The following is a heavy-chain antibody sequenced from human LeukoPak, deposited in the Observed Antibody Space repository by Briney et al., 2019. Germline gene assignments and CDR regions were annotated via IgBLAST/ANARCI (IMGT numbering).Heavy chain of an antibody. D-gene: IGHD6-19*01. CDR1: GGSISSSSYY. Sequence: SETLSLTCTVSGGSISSSSYYWGWIRQPPGKGLEWIGSVYYSGSTYYNPSLKSRVTISVDTSKNQFSLKLSSVTAADTAVYYCARQGYWIAVAGRPIHYFDYWGQGTLVTVSS. V-gene: IGHV4-39*01. CDR2: VYYSGST. CDR3: ARQGYWIAVAGRPIHYFDY. J-gene: IGHJ4*02.